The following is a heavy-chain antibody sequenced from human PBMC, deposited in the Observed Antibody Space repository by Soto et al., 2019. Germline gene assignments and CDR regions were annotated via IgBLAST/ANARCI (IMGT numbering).Heavy chain of an antibody. CDR2: IIPIFGTA. Sequence: SVKVSCKASGGTFSSYAISWVRQAPGQGLEWMGGIIPIFGTANYAQKFQGRVTITADESTSTAYMELSSLRSEDTAVYYCASHCSGGSCSILDWFDPWGQGTLVTVSS. CDR1: GGTFSSYA. CDR3: ASHCSGGSCSILDWFDP. J-gene: IGHJ5*02. D-gene: IGHD2-15*01. V-gene: IGHV1-69*13.